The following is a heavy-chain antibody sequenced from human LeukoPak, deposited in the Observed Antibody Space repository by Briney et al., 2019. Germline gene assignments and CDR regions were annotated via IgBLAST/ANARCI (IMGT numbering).Heavy chain of an antibody. V-gene: IGHV4-34*01. CDR3: ARGRRYCSSTSCYTDYYYYMDV. CDR2: INHSGST. Sequence: SETLSLTCAVYGGSFSGYYWSWIRQPPGKGLEWIGEINHSGSTNYNPSLKSRVTISVDTSKNQFSLKLSSVTAADTAVYYCARGRRYCSSTSCYTDYYYYMDVWGKGTTVTVSS. D-gene: IGHD2-2*02. CDR1: GGSFSGYY. J-gene: IGHJ6*03.